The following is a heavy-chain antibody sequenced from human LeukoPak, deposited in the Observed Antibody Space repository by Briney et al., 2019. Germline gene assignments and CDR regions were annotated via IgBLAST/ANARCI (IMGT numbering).Heavy chain of an antibody. CDR2: IIPILGIA. V-gene: IGHV1-69*04. Sequence: SVKVSCKSSGGTFSSYAISWVRQAPGQGLEWLGRIIPILGIANYAQKFQGRVTITADKSTSAAYMELRSLRSDDTAVYYCARVPYDSSGKAFYYYGMDVWGQGTTVTVSS. CDR3: ARVPYDSSGKAFYYYGMDV. D-gene: IGHD3-22*01. J-gene: IGHJ6*02. CDR1: GGTFSSYA.